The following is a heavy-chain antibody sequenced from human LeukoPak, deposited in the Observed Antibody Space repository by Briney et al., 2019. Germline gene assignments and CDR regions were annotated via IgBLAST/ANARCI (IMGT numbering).Heavy chain of an antibody. J-gene: IGHJ2*01. Sequence: PGGSLRLSCAASGFTFSSYSMNWVRQAPGKGLEWVSSINSDSSLMYYAESVKGRFTISRDNARNSLYLQMNSLRDEDTAVYYCARDRQQMDREGYFDLWGRGTLVTVSS. CDR3: ARDRQQMDREGYFDL. D-gene: IGHD6-13*01. CDR2: INSDSSLM. V-gene: IGHV3-21*01. CDR1: GFTFSSYS.